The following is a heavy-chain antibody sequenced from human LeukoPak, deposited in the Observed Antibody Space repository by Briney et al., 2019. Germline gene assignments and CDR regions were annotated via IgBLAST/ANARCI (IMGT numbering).Heavy chain of an antibody. CDR2: IYYSGTT. V-gene: IGHV4-59*08. CDR3: ARLPTDSSSDHY. D-gene: IGHD6-6*01. Sequence: PSETLSLTCTVSGGSISGSYWSWIRQPPAKGLEWIGYIYYSGTTNYNPSLKSRVTISVDTSKNQFSLKLSSVTAADTAVYYCARLPTDSSSDHYWGQGTLVTVSS. J-gene: IGHJ4*02. CDR1: GGSISGSY.